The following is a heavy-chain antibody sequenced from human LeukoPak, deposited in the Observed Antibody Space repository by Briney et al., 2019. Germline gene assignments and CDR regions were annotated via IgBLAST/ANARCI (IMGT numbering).Heavy chain of an antibody. CDR1: GFTFSSYW. CDR2: IRQDGGVK. CDR3: ARTVVVVVGASDYFDY. J-gene: IGHJ4*02. D-gene: IGHD2-2*01. Sequence: PGGSLRLSCAASGFTFSSYWMTWVRQAPGKGLEGVANIRQDGGVKYYMDSAKGRFTLSRDNAKSSLYPQMNSLRVEDTAMYFCARTVVVVVGASDYFDYWGQGTLVTVSS. V-gene: IGHV3-7*03.